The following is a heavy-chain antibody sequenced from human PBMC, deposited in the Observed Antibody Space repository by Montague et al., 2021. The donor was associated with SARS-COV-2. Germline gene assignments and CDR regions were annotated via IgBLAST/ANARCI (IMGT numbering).Heavy chain of an antibody. CDR2: IYYNGGS. Sequence: TLSLTCTVSGGSISSDEYYWSWIRQHPGKGLEWIGYIYYNGGSYYNPSLKSRVTISLDTSKNPFSLNLTSVTAADTAVYYCAGVPASWPPRNWFDPWGQGTLVTVSS. CDR1: GGSISSDEYY. D-gene: IGHD2-2*01. V-gene: IGHV4-31*03. J-gene: IGHJ5*02. CDR3: AGVPASWPPRNWFDP.